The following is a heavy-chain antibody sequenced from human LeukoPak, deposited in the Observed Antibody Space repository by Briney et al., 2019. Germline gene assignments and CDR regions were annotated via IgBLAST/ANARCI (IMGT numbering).Heavy chain of an antibody. CDR3: ASQSYFNAFDI. CDR1: GGSISSYY. Sequence: SETLSLTCTVSGGSISSYYWSWIRQPAGKGLEWIGCIYTSGSTNYNPSLKSRVTMSVDTSKNQFSLKLSSVTAADTAVYYCASQSYFNAFDIWGQGTMVTVSS. J-gene: IGHJ3*02. CDR2: IYTSGST. D-gene: IGHD1-26*01. V-gene: IGHV4-4*07.